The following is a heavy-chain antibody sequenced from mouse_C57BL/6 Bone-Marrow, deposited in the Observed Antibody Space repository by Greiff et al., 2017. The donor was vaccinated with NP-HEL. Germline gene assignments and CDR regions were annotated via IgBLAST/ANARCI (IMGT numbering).Heavy chain of an antibody. CDR3: ARALLLYAMDY. J-gene: IGHJ4*01. CDR1: GFTFSDYG. V-gene: IGHV5-17*01. D-gene: IGHD1-2*01. Sequence: EVQLKESGGGLVKPGGSLKLSCAASGFTFSDYGMHWVRQAPEKGLEWVAYISSGSSTISYADTVKGRFTISRDNAKHTLFLQMTSLRSEDTAMYYCARALLLYAMDYWGQGTSVTVSS. CDR2: ISSGSSTI.